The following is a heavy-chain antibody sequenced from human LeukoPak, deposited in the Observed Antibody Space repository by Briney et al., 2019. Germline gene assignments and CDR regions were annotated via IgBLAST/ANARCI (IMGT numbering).Heavy chain of an antibody. Sequence: PSETLSLTCTVSGGSISSYYWGWIRQPAGKGLEWIGRIYPSGSTNYNPSLESRVTMSVDTSKNQFSLKLSSVTAADTAVYYCARADYGSGSYYNSNWFDPWGQGTLVTVSS. J-gene: IGHJ5*02. CDR2: IYPSGST. D-gene: IGHD3-10*01. V-gene: IGHV4-4*07. CDR1: GGSISSYY. CDR3: ARADYGSGSYYNSNWFDP.